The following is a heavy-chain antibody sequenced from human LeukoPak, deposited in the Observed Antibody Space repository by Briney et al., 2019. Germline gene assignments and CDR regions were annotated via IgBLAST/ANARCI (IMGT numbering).Heavy chain of an antibody. J-gene: IGHJ3*02. CDR3: ARESFYCSSTSCPTDI. V-gene: IGHV1-2*02. CDR2: INPNSGGT. CDR1: GYTFTGYY. D-gene: IGHD2-2*01. Sequence: GASVKVSCKASGYTFTGYYMHWVRQAPGQGLEWMGWINPNSGGTNYAQKFQGRLTMTRDTSISTAYMELSRLRSDDTAVYYCARESFYCSSTSCPTDIWGQGTMVTVSS.